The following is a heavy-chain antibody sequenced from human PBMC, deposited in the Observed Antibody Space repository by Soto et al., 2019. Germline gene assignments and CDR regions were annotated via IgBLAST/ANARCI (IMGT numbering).Heavy chain of an antibody. Sequence: GASVKVSCKTSGYTFTSYGITWVRQAPGQGLEWMGWISTDKGNTKYAQKFQGRVTMTTDTSTSTAYMELRSLTSDDTAVYYCATRSPAFDYWGQGTLVTVSS. CDR2: ISTDKGNT. V-gene: IGHV1-18*01. CDR1: GYTFTSYG. CDR3: ATRSPAFDY. J-gene: IGHJ4*02.